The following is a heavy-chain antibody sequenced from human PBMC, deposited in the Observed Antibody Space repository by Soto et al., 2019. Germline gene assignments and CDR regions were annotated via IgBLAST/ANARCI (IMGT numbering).Heavy chain of an antibody. CDR2: IRSKAYGGTT. J-gene: IGHJ4*02. Sequence: KPGGSLRLSCTAYGFTFGDYAMSWFRQAPGKGLEWVGFIRSKAYGGTTEYAASVKGRFTISRDDSKSIAYLQMNSLKTEDTAVYYCTRAPSLYSSGWYQYYFDYWGQGTLVTVSS. D-gene: IGHD6-19*01. V-gene: IGHV3-49*05. CDR1: GFTFGDYA. CDR3: TRAPSLYSSGWYQYYFDY.